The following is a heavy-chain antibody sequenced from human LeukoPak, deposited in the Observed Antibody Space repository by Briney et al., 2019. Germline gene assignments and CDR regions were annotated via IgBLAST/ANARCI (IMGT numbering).Heavy chain of an antibody. CDR3: ARTPYCGGDCYVFDY. D-gene: IGHD2-21*02. CDR2: INAGNSNT. Sequence: GASVTVSCKASGYTFTSYAMHWARQAPGQRLEWMGWINAGNSNTKYSQKFQGRVTITRDTSASTAYMELSSLRSEDTAVYYCARTPYCGGDCYVFDYWGQGTLVTVSS. V-gene: IGHV1-3*01. J-gene: IGHJ4*02. CDR1: GYTFTSYA.